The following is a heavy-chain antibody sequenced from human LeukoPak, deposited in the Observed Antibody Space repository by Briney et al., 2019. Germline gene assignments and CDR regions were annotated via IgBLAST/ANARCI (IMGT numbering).Heavy chain of an antibody. CDR1: GYTFTGYY. Sequence: ASVKVSCKASGYTFTGYYMHWVRQAPGQGLEWMGWINPNGGGTNYAQKFQGRVTMTRDTSISTAYMELSRLRSDDTAVYYCARAYGGYYDSSGYYSYYFDYWGQGTLVTVSS. J-gene: IGHJ4*02. CDR2: INPNGGGT. V-gene: IGHV1-2*02. CDR3: ARAYGGYYDSSGYYSYYFDY. D-gene: IGHD3-22*01.